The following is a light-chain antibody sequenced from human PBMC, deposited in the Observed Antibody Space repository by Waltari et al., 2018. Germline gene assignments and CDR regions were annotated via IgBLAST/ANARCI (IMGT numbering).Light chain of an antibody. CDR1: QNILYSSNNKNY. CDR2: WAS. V-gene: IGKV4-1*01. CDR3: QQHYSTPRT. J-gene: IGKJ1*01. Sequence: DIVMTQSPDSLAVSLGEWATINCKSSQNILYSSNNKNYLAWYQLKPGQAPKLLFYWASTRESGVPDRFSGSGSGTEFTLTINSLQAEDVAVYYCQQHYSTPRTFGQGTKVEIK.